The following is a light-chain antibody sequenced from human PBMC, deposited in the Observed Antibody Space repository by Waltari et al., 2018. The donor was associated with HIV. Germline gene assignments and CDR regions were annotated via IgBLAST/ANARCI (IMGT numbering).Light chain of an antibody. Sequence: EIVLTQSPATLSLSPGERATLSCRASQSVSSYLAWYQQKPGQAPRLRIYDASNRATGIPARFSGSGSGTDFTLTISSLEPEDFAVYYCQQRSNWPPLTFGGGTKVEIK. V-gene: IGKV3-11*01. CDR2: DAS. CDR1: QSVSSY. CDR3: QQRSNWPPLT. J-gene: IGKJ4*01.